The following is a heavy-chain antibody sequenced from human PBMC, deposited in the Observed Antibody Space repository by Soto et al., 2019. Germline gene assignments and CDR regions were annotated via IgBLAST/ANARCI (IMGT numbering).Heavy chain of an antibody. CDR3: ARERVSGYYNVIGY. CDR2: LSYDVNNK. J-gene: IGHJ4*02. CDR1: GFTFSSYS. D-gene: IGHD3-9*01. V-gene: IGHV3-30-3*01. Sequence: GGSLRLSCAASGFTFSSYSMHWVRQAPGKGLEWVAVLSYDVNNKFYADSVKGRFTISRDNSKNTLYLQMNSLRAEDTAVYYCARERVSGYYNVIGYWGQGTLVTVSS.